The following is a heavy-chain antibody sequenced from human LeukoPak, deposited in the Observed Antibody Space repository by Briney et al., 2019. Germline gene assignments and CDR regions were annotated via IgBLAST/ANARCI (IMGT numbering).Heavy chain of an antibody. V-gene: IGHV1-8*01. CDR3: ARGRGGYSSIGGAGGNYNWFDP. D-gene: IGHD6-13*01. Sequence: GASVKVSCKASGYTFTSYDINWVRQATGQGLEWMGWMNPNIGNTGYAQKFQGRVTMTRNTSISTAYMELSSLRSEDTAVYYCARGRGGYSSIGGAGGNYNWFDPWGQGTLVTVSS. CDR1: GYTFTSYD. J-gene: IGHJ5*02. CDR2: MNPNIGNT.